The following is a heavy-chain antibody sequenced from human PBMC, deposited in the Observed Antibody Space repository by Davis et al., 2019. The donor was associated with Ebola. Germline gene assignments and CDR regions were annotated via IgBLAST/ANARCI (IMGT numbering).Heavy chain of an antibody. CDR1: GYTFTSYD. CDR3: ARRVGSRSGFDY. D-gene: IGHD1-26*01. Sequence: AASVKVSCKASGYTFTSYDINWVRQATGQGLEWMGWLNPNSGNTDCTQKFQGRVTMTRNISIGTAYMELSSPRSEDTAVYYCARRVGSRSGFDYWGQGTLVTVSS. V-gene: IGHV1-8*01. J-gene: IGHJ4*02. CDR2: LNPNSGNT.